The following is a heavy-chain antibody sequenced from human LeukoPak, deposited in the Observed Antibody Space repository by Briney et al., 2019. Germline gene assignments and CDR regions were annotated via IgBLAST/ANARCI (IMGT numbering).Heavy chain of an antibody. CDR1: GGSISSGDYY. CDR2: IYYSGST. J-gene: IGHJ4*02. Sequence: PSETLSLTCTVSGGSISSGDYYWSWIRQPPGKGLEWIGYIYYSGSTYYNPSLKSRVTISVDTSKNQFSLKLSSVTAADTAVYYCARGQERWLQPYWGQGTLVTVSS. D-gene: IGHD5-24*01. CDR3: ARGQERWLQPY. V-gene: IGHV4-30-4*01.